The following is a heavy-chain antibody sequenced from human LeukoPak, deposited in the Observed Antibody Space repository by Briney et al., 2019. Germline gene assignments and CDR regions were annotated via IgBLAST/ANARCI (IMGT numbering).Heavy chain of an antibody. CDR1: GFTFDDYA. J-gene: IGHJ4*02. Sequence: GGSLRLSRAASGFTFDDYAMHWVRQAPGKGLEWVSGISWNSGSIGYADSVKGRFTISRDNAKNSLYLQMNSLRAEDTALYYCAKDSSGGSQFDYWGQGTLVTVSS. D-gene: IGHD2-15*01. CDR3: AKDSSGGSQFDY. CDR2: ISWNSGSI. V-gene: IGHV3-9*01.